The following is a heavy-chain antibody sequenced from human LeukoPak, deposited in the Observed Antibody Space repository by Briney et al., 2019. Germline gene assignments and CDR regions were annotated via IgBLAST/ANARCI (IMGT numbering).Heavy chain of an antibody. CDR2: INPNSGGT. V-gene: IGHV1-2*02. D-gene: IGHD6-19*01. Sequence: ASVKVSCKASGYTFTGYYMHWVRQAPGQGLEWMGWINPNSGGTNYAQKFQGRVTMTRDTSISTAYMELSRLRSDDTAVYYCARDSTSGWYGTSFDYWGQGTLVTVSS. J-gene: IGHJ4*02. CDR1: GYTFTGYY. CDR3: ARDSTSGWYGTSFDY.